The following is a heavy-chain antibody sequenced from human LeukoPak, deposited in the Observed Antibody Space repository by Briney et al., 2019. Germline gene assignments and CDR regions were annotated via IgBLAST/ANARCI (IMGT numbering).Heavy chain of an antibody. CDR1: GGSISSSGYY. J-gene: IGHJ4*02. V-gene: IGHV4-39*07. CDR3: ARYDVWGSYRAFDY. CDR2: IYHSGST. Sequence: SETLSLTCTVSGGSISSSGYYWGWIRQPPGKGLEWIGTIYHSGSTYYNPSLKSRVTISVDTSKNQFSLKLSSVTAADTAVYYCARYDVWGSYRAFDYWGQGTLVTVSS. D-gene: IGHD3-16*02.